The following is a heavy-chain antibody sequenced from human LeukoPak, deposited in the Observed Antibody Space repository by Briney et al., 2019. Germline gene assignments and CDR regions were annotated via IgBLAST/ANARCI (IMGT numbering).Heavy chain of an antibody. V-gene: IGHV4-34*01. CDR2: INHSGST. D-gene: IGHD2-15*01. CDR3: ARSRALRYCSDGSCDDN. Sequence: NTSETLSLTCAVYGGSFSGYYWSWIRQPPGKGLEWIGEINHSGSTNYNPSLKSRVTISVDTSKNQFSLKVSSVTAADTAVYYCARSRALRYCSDGSCDDNWGQGTLVTVSS. CDR1: GGSFSGYY. J-gene: IGHJ4*02.